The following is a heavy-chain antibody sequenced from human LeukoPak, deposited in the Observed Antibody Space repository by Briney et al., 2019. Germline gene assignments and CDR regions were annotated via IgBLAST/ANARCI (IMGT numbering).Heavy chain of an antibody. V-gene: IGHV4-59*01. Sequence: PSETLSLTXTLSGGSISRYYWSWLRHPTGKGLEGIGYIYYSGSTNYNPSLKSRVTISVDTSKNQFSLKLSSVTAADTAVYYCARVGYYYDSSGPDYYFDYWGQGTLVTVSS. CDR1: GGSISRYY. CDR2: IYYSGST. J-gene: IGHJ4*02. CDR3: ARVGYYYDSSGPDYYFDY. D-gene: IGHD3-22*01.